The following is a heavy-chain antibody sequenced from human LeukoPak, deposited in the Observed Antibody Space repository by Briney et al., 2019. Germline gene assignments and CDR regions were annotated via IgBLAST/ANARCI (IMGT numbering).Heavy chain of an antibody. CDR2: IYPGDSDT. CDR3: ARRLHTGDRAGYFDL. CDR1: GYSFTSYW. V-gene: IGHV5-51*01. J-gene: IGHJ2*01. Sequence: GESLKISCKGSGYSFTSYWIGWVRQMPGKGLEWMGIIYPGDSDTRYSPSFQGQVTISADKSISTAYLQWSSLKASDTAMYYCARRLHTGDRAGYFDLWGRGTLVTVSS. D-gene: IGHD7-27*01.